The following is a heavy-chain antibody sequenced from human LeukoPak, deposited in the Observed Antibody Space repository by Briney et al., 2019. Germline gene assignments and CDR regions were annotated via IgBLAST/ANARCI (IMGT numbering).Heavy chain of an antibody. CDR2: IKQDGSEK. D-gene: IGHD3-16*02. CDR1: GFTFSSYW. Sequence: PGGSLRLSCAASGFTFSSYWMSWVRQAPGKGLEWVANIKQDGSEKYYVDSVKGRFTISRDNAKNSLYLQMNSLRAEDTAVYYCARLQMDYDYVWGSYPDHFDYWGQGTLVTVSS. V-gene: IGHV3-7*01. J-gene: IGHJ4*02. CDR3: ARLQMDYDYVWGSYPDHFDY.